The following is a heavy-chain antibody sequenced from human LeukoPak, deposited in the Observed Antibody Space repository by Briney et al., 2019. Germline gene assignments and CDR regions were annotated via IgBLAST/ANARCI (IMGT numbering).Heavy chain of an antibody. CDR3: ARGGKASGYLQLGYFDL. Sequence: SETLSLTCAVYGVSFSGYYWSWIRQPPGKGLEWIGEINHSGSTNYNPSLKSRVTISVDTSKNQFSPKLSSVTAADTAVYYCARGGKASGYLQLGYFDLWGRGTLVTVSS. CDR1: GVSFSGYY. D-gene: IGHD3-22*01. J-gene: IGHJ2*01. V-gene: IGHV4-34*01. CDR2: INHSGST.